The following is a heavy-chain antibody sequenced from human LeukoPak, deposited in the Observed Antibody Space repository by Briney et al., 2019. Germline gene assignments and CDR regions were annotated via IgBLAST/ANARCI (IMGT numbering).Heavy chain of an antibody. D-gene: IGHD3-3*01. CDR1: GYTFTSYG. CDR2: ISAYNGNT. Sequence: ASVKVSCKASGYTFTSYGISWVRQAPGQGLEWMGWISAYNGNTNYAQKLQGRVTMTTDTSTSTAYMELRSLRSDDTAVYYCARDRSRDVLRSLEWLSTEHYYYGMDVWGQGTTVTVSS. J-gene: IGHJ6*02. V-gene: IGHV1-18*01. CDR3: ARDRSRDVLRSLEWLSTEHYYYGMDV.